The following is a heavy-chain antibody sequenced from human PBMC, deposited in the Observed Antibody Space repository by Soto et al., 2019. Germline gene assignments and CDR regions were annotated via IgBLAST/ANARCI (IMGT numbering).Heavy chain of an antibody. D-gene: IGHD3-16*01. V-gene: IGHV1-46*01. Sequence: GASVKVSCKATGYIFTTYFMHWLRQAPGQGLEWMGIINPSGGRTTYAQNFQGRVTMTRDTSTSTVYMELSSLRSEDTAVYYCARDSCPTATCAGGRNHFDPWGKGTPVTVSS. CDR2: INPSGGRT. J-gene: IGHJ5*02. CDR3: ARDSCPTATCAGGRNHFDP. CDR1: GYIFTTYF.